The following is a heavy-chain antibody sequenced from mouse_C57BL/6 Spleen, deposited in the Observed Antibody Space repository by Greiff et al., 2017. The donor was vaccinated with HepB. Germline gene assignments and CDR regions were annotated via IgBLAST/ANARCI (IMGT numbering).Heavy chain of an antibody. CDR3: ARNTGYGNYEFAY. CDR2: IWSGGST. V-gene: IGHV2-2*01. CDR1: GFSLTSYG. D-gene: IGHD2-10*02. J-gene: IGHJ3*01. Sequence: QVQLKQSGPGLVQPSQSLSITCTVSGFSLTSYGVHWVRQSPGKGLEWLGVIWSGGSTDYNAAFISRLSISKDNSKSQVFFKMNSLQADDTAIYYCARNTGYGNYEFAYWGQGTLVTVSA.